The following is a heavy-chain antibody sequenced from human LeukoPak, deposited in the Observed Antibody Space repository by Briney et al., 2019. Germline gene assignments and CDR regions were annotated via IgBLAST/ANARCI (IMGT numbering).Heavy chain of an antibody. D-gene: IGHD3-9*01. CDR3: AVGPQTLVIEDIYYFDY. J-gene: IGHJ4*02. Sequence: EASVKVSCKASGGTFSSYAISWVRQAPGQGLEWMGGIIPIFGTANYAQKFQGRVTITADESTSTAYMELSSLRSEDTAVYYCAVGPQTLVIEDIYYFDYWGQGTLVTVSS. V-gene: IGHV1-69*13. CDR2: IIPIFGTA. CDR1: GGTFSSYA.